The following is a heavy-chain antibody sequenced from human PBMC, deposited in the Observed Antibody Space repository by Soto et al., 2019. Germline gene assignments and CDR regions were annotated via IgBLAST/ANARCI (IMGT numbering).Heavy chain of an antibody. V-gene: IGHV4-34*01. D-gene: IGHD3-22*01. CDR3: ARGASGYYDSTGYYSPYYFAY. CDR1: GGSISSGGYY. CDR2: INHSGST. J-gene: IGHJ4*02. Sequence: SETLSLTCAVSGGSISSGGYYWSLIRQPPGKGLEWIGEINHSGSTNYNPSLKSRVTISVDTSKNQFSLKLSSVTAADTAVYYCARGASGYYDSTGYYSPYYFAYRGQGTLVTVSS.